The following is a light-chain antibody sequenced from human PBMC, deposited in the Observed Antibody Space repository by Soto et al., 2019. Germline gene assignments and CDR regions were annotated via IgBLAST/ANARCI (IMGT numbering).Light chain of an antibody. CDR3: QQYGTSTRT. CDR1: SSVINNY. J-gene: IGKJ1*01. Sequence: VLTQSPGTLFLSPRGRATLSCRAGSSVINNYLARYQQKPVQAPKLLISGAYSRASGIPDRFSGSGSGTDFTLPIHRLEPEDFAVYYCQQYGTSTRTFGQGTKVDIK. V-gene: IGKV3-20*01. CDR2: GAY.